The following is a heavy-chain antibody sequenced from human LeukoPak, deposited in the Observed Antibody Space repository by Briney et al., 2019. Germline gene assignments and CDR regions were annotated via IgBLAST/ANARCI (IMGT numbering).Heavy chain of an antibody. V-gene: IGHV3-23*01. CDR2: ISGSGGST. J-gene: IGHJ6*02. Sequence: GGSLRLSCAASGFTFSSYAMSWVRQAPGKGLEWVSAISGSGGSTYYADSVKGRFTISRDNSKNTLYLQMNSLRAEDTAVYHCAKDHGLRYFDWQGKDYYYGMDVRGQGTTVTVSS. D-gene: IGHD3-9*01. CDR3: AKDHGLRYFDWQGKDYYYGMDV. CDR1: GFTFSSYA.